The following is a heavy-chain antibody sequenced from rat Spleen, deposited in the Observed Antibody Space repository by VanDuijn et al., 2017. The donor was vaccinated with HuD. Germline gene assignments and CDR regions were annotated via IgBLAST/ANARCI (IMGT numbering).Heavy chain of an antibody. CDR2: ISSGGGGT. Sequence: EVQLVESDGGLVQPGRSLKLSCAASGFTFSDYYMAWVHQAPTKGLEWVATISSGGGGTYYPDSVQGRFTISRDNTKSTLYLQMDSLKSEDTASYYCVRHGYTRYYFDYWGQGVMVTVSS. D-gene: IGHD1-9*01. V-gene: IGHV5-25*01. J-gene: IGHJ2*01. CDR1: GFTFSDYY. CDR3: VRHGYTRYYFDY.